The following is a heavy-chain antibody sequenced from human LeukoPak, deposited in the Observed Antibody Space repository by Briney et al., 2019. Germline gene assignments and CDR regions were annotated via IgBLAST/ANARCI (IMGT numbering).Heavy chain of an antibody. CDR2: ISYDGSNK. D-gene: IGHD3-9*01. CDR1: GFTFSSYG. Sequence: PGGSLRLSCAASGFTFSSYGMHWVRQAPGKGLEWVAVISYDGSNKYYADSVKGRFTISRDNSKNTRYLQMNSLRAEDTAVYYGARDLYPSRYFYYYYGMDVWGQGTTVTVSS. V-gene: IGHV3-30*03. J-gene: IGHJ6*02. CDR3: ARDLYPSRYFYYYYGMDV.